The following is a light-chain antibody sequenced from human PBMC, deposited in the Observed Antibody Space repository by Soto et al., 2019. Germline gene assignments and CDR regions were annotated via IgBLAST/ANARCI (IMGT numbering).Light chain of an antibody. Sequence: QSVLAQPAAVSGSLGPSITISCTGTSSDFGNYNLVSWYQQHPGKVPKLILFEVNKRPSGVSGRFSGSKSGNTASLTISGLQAEDEADYYCCSFTSSNTHVFGTGTKVTVL. CDR2: EVN. V-gene: IGLV2-23*02. CDR1: SSDFGNYNL. CDR3: CSFTSSNTHV. J-gene: IGLJ1*01.